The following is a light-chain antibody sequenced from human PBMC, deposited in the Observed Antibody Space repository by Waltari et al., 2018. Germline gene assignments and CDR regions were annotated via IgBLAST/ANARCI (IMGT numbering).Light chain of an antibody. CDR3: SSYSGSNNLRV. Sequence: QSALTQPPSASGSPGQSVTISCTGTSSDVGGYNYVSWYQQHPGKAPKLIIYEVSKRPSVVPARFACSKSGNTASLTVSGLQAEDEADYYCSSYSGSNNLRVFGGGTKLTVL. CDR1: SSDVGGYNY. V-gene: IGLV2-8*01. CDR2: EVS. J-gene: IGLJ3*02.